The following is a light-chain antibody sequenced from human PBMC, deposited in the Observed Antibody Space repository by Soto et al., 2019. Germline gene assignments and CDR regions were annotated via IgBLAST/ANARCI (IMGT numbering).Light chain of an antibody. CDR2: DAS. CDR1: QGISSA. J-gene: IGKJ4*01. Sequence: AIQLTQSPSSLSASVGDSVTITCRASQGISSALAWYQQTPGRAPKLLIYDASTLESGVPSRFSGSRSGTDFTLTVSSLQPEDFATYYCQQYDNLPLTFGGGTKVEIK. CDR3: QQYDNLPLT. V-gene: IGKV1D-13*01.